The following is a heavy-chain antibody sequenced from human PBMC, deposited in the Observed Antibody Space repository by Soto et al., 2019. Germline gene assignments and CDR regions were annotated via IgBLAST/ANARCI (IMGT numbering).Heavy chain of an antibody. J-gene: IGHJ5*02. V-gene: IGHV4-59*08. CDR2: IYYSGST. D-gene: IGHD3-3*01. CDR3: ARHLPSKYYDFWSGYWNWFDP. Sequence: SETLSLTCTVSGGSISSYYWSWIRQPPGKGLERIGYIYYSGSTNYNPSLRSRVTISVDTSKNQFSLKLSSVTAADTAVYYCARHLPSKYYDFWSGYWNWFDPWGQGTLVTVSS. CDR1: GGSISSYY.